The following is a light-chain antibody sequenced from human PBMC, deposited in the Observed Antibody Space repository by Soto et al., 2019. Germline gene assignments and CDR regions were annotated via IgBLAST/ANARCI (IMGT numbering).Light chain of an antibody. CDR2: NNN. J-gene: IGLJ3*02. V-gene: IGLV1-44*01. CDR3: ATWDDSLNGVV. CDR1: SSNIGSNT. Sequence: QSVLTQPPSASGTPGKRVTMSCSGSSSNIGSNTVNWYQQLPGTAPKLLIYNNNLRPSGVPDRFSGSKSGTSASLAISGLQSEDEADYYCATWDDSLNGVVFGGGTKLTVL.